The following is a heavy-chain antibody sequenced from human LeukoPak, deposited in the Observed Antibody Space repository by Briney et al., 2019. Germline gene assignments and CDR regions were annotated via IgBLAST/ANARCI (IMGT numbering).Heavy chain of an antibody. CDR1: GGSISSYY. CDR2: IYYSGST. D-gene: IGHD3-10*01. Sequence: SETLSLTCTVSGGSISSYYWSWIRQPPGKGLEWIGYIYYSGSTNYNPSLKSRVTISVDTSKNQFSLKLSSVTAADTAVYYCATAPSGSGTFLDYWGQGTLVTVSS. J-gene: IGHJ4*02. V-gene: IGHV4-59*01. CDR3: ATAPSGSGTFLDY.